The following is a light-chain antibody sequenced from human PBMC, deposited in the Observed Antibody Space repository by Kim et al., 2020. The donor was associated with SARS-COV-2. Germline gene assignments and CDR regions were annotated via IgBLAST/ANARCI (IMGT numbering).Light chain of an antibody. CDR2: GAS. CDR1: QSVASN. V-gene: IGKV3-15*01. CDR3: QQYNNWPPYT. Sequence: ESVMTQSPATLSVSPGERATLSCRASQSVASNLVWYQQKHGQAPTLLIYGASSRATGIPARFSGSGFGTEFTLTISSLQSEDFAVFYCQQYNNWPPYTFGQGTKLEI. J-gene: IGKJ2*01.